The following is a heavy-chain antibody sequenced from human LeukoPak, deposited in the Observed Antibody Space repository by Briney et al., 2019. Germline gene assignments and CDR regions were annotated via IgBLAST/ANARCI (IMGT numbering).Heavy chain of an antibody. J-gene: IGHJ6*02. D-gene: IGHD1-26*01. CDR3: ARKELLNYYYGMDV. CDR1: GGTFSSYA. V-gene: IGHV1-69*05. CDR2: IIPIFGTA. Sequence: SVKVSCKASGGTFSSYAISWVRQAPGQGLEWMGGIIPIFGTANYAQKLQGRVTMTTDTSTSTAYMELRSLRSDDTAVYYCARKELLNYYYGMDVWGQGTTVTVSS.